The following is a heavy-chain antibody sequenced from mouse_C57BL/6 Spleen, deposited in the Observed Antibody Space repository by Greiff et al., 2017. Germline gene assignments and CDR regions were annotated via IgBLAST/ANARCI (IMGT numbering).Heavy chain of an antibody. CDR2: ISSGGSYT. D-gene: IGHD4-1*01. V-gene: IGHV5-6*01. J-gene: IGHJ4*01. CDR3: ARENWYYAMDY. Sequence: EVHLVESGGDLVKPGGSLKLSCAASGFTFSSYGMSWVRQTPDKRLEWVATISSGGSYTYYPDSVKGRFTISRDNAKNTLYLQMSSLKSEDTAMYYCARENWYYAMDYWGQGTSVTVSS. CDR1: GFTFSSYG.